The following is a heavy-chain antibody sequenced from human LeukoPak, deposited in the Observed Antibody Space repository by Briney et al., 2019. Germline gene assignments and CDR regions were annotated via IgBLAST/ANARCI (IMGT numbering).Heavy chain of an antibody. D-gene: IGHD3-10*01. CDR2: TYYRSNWYS. V-gene: IGHV6-1*01. CDR3: ARSPFTMNRGNLFYHDYAMDV. CDR1: GDSVSGNSVA. J-gene: IGHJ6*02. Sequence: SQTLSLTCAISGDSVSGNSVAWNWIRQSPSRGLEWLGRTYYRSNWYSDYALAVQGRMTITPDTSKNQFSLQLDSVTPEDTAVYYCARSPFTMNRGNLFYHDYAMDVWGPGTTVTVSS.